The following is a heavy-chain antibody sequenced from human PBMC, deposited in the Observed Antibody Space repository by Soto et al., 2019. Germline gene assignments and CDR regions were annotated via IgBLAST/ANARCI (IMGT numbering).Heavy chain of an antibody. J-gene: IGHJ4*02. V-gene: IGHV1-46*01. CDR3: ARTPRITMIVVVTRADYYFDY. Sequence: GASVKVSCKASGYTFTSYYMHWVRQAPGQGLEWMGIINPSGGSTSYAQKFQGRVTMTRDTSTSTVYMELSSLRSEDTAVYYCARTPRITMIVVVTRADYYFDYWGQGTLVTVSS. D-gene: IGHD3-22*01. CDR1: GYTFTSYY. CDR2: INPSGGST.